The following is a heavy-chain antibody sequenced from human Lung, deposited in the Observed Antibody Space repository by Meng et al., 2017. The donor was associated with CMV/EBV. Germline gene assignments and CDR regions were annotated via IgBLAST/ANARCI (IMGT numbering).Heavy chain of an antibody. V-gene: IGHV4-61*01. CDR3: ARDVDIGYGMDF. CDR2: IYYSGST. J-gene: IGHJ6*01. CDR1: GGSVSSGSYY. Sequence: SETLSLTCTVSGGSVSSGSYYWSWIRQPPGKGREWIGYIYYSGSTNYNPSLKSRVTISEDKSKNQFSLKLSSVTAADTAVYYGARDVDIGYGMDFWGQGATVTASS. D-gene: IGHD2-15*01.